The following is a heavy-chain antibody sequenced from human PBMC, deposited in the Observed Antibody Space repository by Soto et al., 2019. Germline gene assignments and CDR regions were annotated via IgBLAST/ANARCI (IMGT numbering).Heavy chain of an antibody. CDR1: GFTFSSYA. V-gene: IGHV3-30-3*01. D-gene: IGHD2-8*01. CDR2: ISYDGSNK. CDR3: ARESSQMAPFDI. J-gene: IGHJ3*02. Sequence: QVRLVESGGGVVQPGRSLRLSCAASGFTFSSYAMHWVRQAPGKGLEWVAVISYDGSNKYYADSVKGRFTISRDNSKNTLYLQMNSLRAEDTAVYYCARESSQMAPFDIWGQGTMVTVSS.